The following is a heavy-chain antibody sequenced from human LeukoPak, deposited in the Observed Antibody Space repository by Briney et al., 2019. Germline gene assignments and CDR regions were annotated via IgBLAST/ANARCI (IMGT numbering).Heavy chain of an antibody. J-gene: IGHJ5*02. V-gene: IGHV3-21*01. D-gene: IGHD6-13*01. CDR3: ARGRNQVLAAAGSEDNWFDP. CDR2: ISSSSSYI. CDR1: GFTFSSYS. Sequence: EAGGSLRLSCAASGFTFSSYSMNWVRQAPGKGLEWVSSISSSSSYIYYADSVKGRFTISRDNAKNSLYLQMNSLRAEDTAVYYCARGRNQVLAAAGSEDNWFDPWGQGTLVTVSS.